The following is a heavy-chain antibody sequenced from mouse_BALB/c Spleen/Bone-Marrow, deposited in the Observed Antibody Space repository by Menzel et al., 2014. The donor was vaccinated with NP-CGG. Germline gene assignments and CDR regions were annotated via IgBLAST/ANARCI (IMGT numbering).Heavy chain of an antibody. CDR3: PRNANWLFTY. J-gene: IGHJ3*01. CDR1: GYDFTSYL. V-gene: IGHV1-54*01. D-gene: IGHD4-1*01. Sequence: QVQLQQSGAEVVRPGTSVKVSCKASGYDFTSYLIEWIKQRPGQGLEWIGVINPGSGGSNYNEKFTGKATLTVDKSSSTAYMQLSSLTSDDSAVYFCPRNANWLFTYWGQGTLVTVSA. CDR2: INPGSGGS.